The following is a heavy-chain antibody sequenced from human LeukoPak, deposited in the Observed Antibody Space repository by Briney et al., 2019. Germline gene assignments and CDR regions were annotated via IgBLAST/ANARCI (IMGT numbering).Heavy chain of an antibody. CDR1: GGTFSSYT. Sequence: SVKVSCKASGGTFSSYTISWVPQAPGQGLEWMGRIIPILGIANYAQKFQGRVTITADKSTSTAYMELSSLRSEDTAVYYCASTADAIVVVPAYWGQGTLVTVSS. V-gene: IGHV1-69*02. CDR3: ASTADAIVVVPAY. J-gene: IGHJ4*02. CDR2: IIPILGIA. D-gene: IGHD2-2*01.